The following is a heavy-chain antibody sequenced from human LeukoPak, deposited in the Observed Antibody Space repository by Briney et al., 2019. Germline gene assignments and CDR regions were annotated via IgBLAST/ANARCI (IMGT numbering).Heavy chain of an antibody. CDR3: AGGNSFGHYFDY. V-gene: IGHV3-66*01. CDR1: GFTVSSNF. CDR2: LYSDGST. J-gene: IGHJ4*02. Sequence: GGSLRLSCAASGFTVSSNFMTWVRQAPGKGLEWVSLLYSDGSTYYADSVKGRFTISRDNSKNTLYLQMNSLRAEDTAVYYCAGGNSFGHYFDYWSQGTLVTVSS. D-gene: IGHD5-18*01.